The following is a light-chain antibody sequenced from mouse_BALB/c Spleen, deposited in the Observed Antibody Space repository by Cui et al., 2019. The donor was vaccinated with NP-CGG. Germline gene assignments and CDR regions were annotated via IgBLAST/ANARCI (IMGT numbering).Light chain of an antibody. CDR3: ALWYSNHWV. CDR1: TGAITTSNY. CDR2: GTN. J-gene: IGLJ1*01. Sequence: QSVVTQESALTTSPGETVPLTCRSSTGAITTSNYANWVQEKPDHLFTGLIGGTNNRAPGVPARFSGSLIGDKAALTITGAQTKDEAIYFCALWYSNHWVFGGGTKLTVL. V-gene: IGLV1*01.